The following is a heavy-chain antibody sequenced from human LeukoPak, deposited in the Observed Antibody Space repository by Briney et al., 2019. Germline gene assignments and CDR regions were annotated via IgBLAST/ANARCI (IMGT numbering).Heavy chain of an antibody. CDR1: GGSFSGYY. CDR3: ARGRLSSYYDSSGYLFDI. D-gene: IGHD3-22*01. V-gene: IGHV4-34*01. CDR2: INHSGST. J-gene: IGHJ3*02. Sequence: SETLSLTCAVYGGSFSGYYWSWIRQPPGKGLEWIGEINHSGSTNYNPSLKSRVTISADTSKNQFSLKLSSVTAADTAVYYCARGRLSSYYDSSGYLFDIWGQGTMVTVSS.